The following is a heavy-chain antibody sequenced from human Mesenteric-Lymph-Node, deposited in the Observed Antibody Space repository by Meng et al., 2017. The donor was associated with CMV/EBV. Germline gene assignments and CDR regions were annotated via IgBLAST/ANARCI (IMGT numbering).Heavy chain of an antibody. Sequence: GESLKISCAASGFTFSSYSMNWVRQAPGKGLEWVAVISYDGSNKYYADSVKGRFTISRDNSKNTLYLQMNSLRAEDTAVYYCAKDLRNPIDYWGQGTLVTVSS. CDR1: GFTFSSYS. CDR2: ISYDGSNK. J-gene: IGHJ4*02. V-gene: IGHV3-30*18. CDR3: AKDLRNPIDY. D-gene: IGHD1-14*01.